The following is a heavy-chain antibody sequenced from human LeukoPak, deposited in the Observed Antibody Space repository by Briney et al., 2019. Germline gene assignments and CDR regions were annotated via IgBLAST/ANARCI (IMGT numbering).Heavy chain of an antibody. D-gene: IGHD3-16*02. Sequence: SETLSLTCTVSGGSISSSSYYWGWIRQPSGKGLEWIGSIYYSGSTYYNPSLKSRVTISVDTSKNQFSLKLSSVTAADTAVYYCARLAESYYFDYWGQGTLVTVSS. V-gene: IGHV4-39*01. CDR3: ARLAESYYFDY. J-gene: IGHJ4*02. CDR2: IYYSGST. CDR1: GGSISSSSYY.